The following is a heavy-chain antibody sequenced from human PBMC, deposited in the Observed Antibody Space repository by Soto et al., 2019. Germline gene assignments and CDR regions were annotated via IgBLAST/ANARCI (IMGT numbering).Heavy chain of an antibody. CDR3: ARSVEGHFDY. Sequence: EVRLVESGGALVQRGGSLTLSCAASGFRFSIYSMNWVRQAPGKGLEWSAYITSDTKTIKYAESVKGRFTISRDNAKNSVYLQLNNLCDDDTAVYYCARSVEGHFDYWGQGTVVTVSS. D-gene: IGHD6-19*01. J-gene: IGHJ4*02. CDR1: GFRFSIYS. CDR2: ITSDTKTI. V-gene: IGHV3-48*02.